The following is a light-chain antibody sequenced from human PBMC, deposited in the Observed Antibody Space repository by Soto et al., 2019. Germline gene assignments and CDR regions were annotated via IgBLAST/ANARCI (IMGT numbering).Light chain of an antibody. V-gene: IGKV3-20*01. J-gene: IGKJ2*01. CDR3: QQYDT. CDR2: SAS. CDR1: QSVSSSD. Sequence: IVLTQSPGTLSLSPGERATLSCRASQSVSSSDLAWYQQKPGQAPRLRIYSASSSATGIPDRFSGSGSGSDFTLTICRLEPEDFAVYYCQQYDTFGQGTKLEIK.